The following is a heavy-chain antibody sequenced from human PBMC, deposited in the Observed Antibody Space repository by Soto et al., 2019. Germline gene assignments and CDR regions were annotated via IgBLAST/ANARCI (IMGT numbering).Heavy chain of an antibody. Sequence: EVQLVESGGGLVKPGGSLRLSCAASGFTFSSYSMNWVRQAPGKGLEWVSSISSSSSNIYYADSVKGRFTISRDNAKNSLYLQMNSLRAYDTAVYYWASPREDCSGGTCYLGFDPWGQGTLVTVSS. CDR3: ASPREDCSGGTCYLGFDP. V-gene: IGHV3-21*01. J-gene: IGHJ5*02. CDR2: ISSSSSNI. D-gene: IGHD2-15*01. CDR1: GFTFSSYS.